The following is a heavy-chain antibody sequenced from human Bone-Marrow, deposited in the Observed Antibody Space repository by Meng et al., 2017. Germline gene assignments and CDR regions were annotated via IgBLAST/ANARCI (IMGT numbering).Heavy chain of an antibody. Sequence: SVKVSCKASGSTFSSYTISWVRQAPGQGLEWMGRIIPILGIANYAQKFQGRVTIPADKSTSTAYMELSSLRSEDTAVYYCARVNQRVRSDAFDIWGQGTMVTVSS. CDR1: GSTFSSYT. D-gene: IGHD6-25*01. V-gene: IGHV1-69*02. J-gene: IGHJ3*02. CDR3: ARVNQRVRSDAFDI. CDR2: IIPILGIA.